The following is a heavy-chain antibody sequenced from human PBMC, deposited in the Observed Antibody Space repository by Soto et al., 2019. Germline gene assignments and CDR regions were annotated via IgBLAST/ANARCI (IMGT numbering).Heavy chain of an antibody. CDR2: ISSSGTYI. Sequence: GGSLRLSCAASGFIFNDYSMDWVRQAPEKGLEWVSSISSSGTYIYYADSVKGRFAISRDNAEKSLYLQMNSLRAEDTALYYCAREPQGIAAALDYWGQGTLVTVSS. CDR3: AREPQGIAAALDY. D-gene: IGHD6-13*01. V-gene: IGHV3-21*01. CDR1: GFIFNDYS. J-gene: IGHJ4*02.